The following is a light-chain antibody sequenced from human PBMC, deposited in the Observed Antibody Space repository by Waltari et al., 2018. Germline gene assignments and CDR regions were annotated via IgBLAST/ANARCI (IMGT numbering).Light chain of an antibody. J-gene: IGKJ1*01. CDR1: QSVSSN. Sequence: EIVMTQSPATLSVSPGERVTLSCRASQSVSSNLAWYQQKPGQAPRLLIYGASTRATGIPARFSGSGSGTEFTLTISSLQSEDFAVYYCQQYNTWPRFGQGP. CDR3: QQYNTWPR. CDR2: GAS. V-gene: IGKV3-15*01.